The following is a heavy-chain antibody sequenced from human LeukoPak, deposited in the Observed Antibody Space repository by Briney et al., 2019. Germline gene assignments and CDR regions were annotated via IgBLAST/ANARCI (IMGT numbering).Heavy chain of an antibody. CDR2: FDPEDGET. CDR3: ARDVWMGEMATIHHYYYGMDV. CDR1: GYTLTELS. Sequence: ASVKVSCKVSGYTLTELSMHWVRQAPGKGLEWMGGFDPEDGETIYAQKFQGRVTMTEDTSTDTAYMELSSLRSEDTAVYYCARDVWMGEMATIHHYYYGMDVWGQGTTVTVSS. D-gene: IGHD5-24*01. V-gene: IGHV1-24*01. J-gene: IGHJ6*02.